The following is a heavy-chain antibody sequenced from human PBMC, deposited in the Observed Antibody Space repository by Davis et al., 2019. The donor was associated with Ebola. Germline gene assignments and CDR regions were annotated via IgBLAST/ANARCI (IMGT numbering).Heavy chain of an antibody. J-gene: IGHJ4*02. CDR1: GFTFSSYG. CDR2: ISYDGSNK. Sequence: GESLKISCAASGFTFSSYGMHWVRQAPGKGLEWVAVISYDGSNKYYADSVKGRFTISRDNSKNTLYLQMKSLRAEDTAVYYCARGFFGDPNPMGDYWGQGTLVTVSS. V-gene: IGHV3-30*03. D-gene: IGHD3-10*01. CDR3: ARGFFGDPNPMGDY.